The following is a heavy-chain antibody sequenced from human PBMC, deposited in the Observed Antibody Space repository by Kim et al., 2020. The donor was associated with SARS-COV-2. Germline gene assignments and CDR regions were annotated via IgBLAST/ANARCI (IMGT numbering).Heavy chain of an antibody. CDR3: ARDDYDSSGYPPYYYYGMDV. CDR2: IKQDGSEK. D-gene: IGHD3-22*01. J-gene: IGHJ6*02. V-gene: IGHV3-7*01. CDR1: GFTFSSYW. Sequence: GGSLRLSCAASGFTFSSYWMSWVRQAPGKGLEWVANIKQDGSEKYYVDSVKGRFTISRDNAKNSLYLQMNSLRAEDTAVYYCARDDYDSSGYPPYYYYGMDVWDQGTTVTVSS.